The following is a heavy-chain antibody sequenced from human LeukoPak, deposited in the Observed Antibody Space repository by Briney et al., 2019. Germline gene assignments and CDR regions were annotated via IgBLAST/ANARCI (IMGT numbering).Heavy chain of an antibody. CDR1: GFTVSSKY. V-gene: IGHV3-53*01. Sequence: GGSLRLSCAASGFTVSSKYMSWVRQAPGKGLEWVSVIYSGGGTYYADSVTGRFTISRDISKNTLYLQMNSLRAEDTAVYYCAKASRADFVVVVAGFEYWGQGTLVTVSS. D-gene: IGHD2-15*01. CDR3: AKASRADFVVVVAGFEY. J-gene: IGHJ4*02. CDR2: IYSGGGT.